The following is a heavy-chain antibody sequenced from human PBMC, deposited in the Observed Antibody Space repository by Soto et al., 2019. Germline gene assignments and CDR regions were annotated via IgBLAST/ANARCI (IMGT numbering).Heavy chain of an antibody. CDR3: AKPWAHSSDNYNWFDP. D-gene: IGHD3-22*01. CDR1: GFTFSSYG. V-gene: IGHV3-30*18. J-gene: IGHJ5*02. CDR2: ITYDGSNK. Sequence: PGGSLRLSCAASGFTFSSYGMHWVRQAPGKGLEWVAVITYDGSNKYYADSVKGRFTISRDNSKNTLYLQMNSLRAEDTAVYYCAKPWAHSSDNYNWFDPWCQGTLVTVSS.